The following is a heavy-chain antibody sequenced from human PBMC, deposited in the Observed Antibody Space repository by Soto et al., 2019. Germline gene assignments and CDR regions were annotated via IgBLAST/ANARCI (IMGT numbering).Heavy chain of an antibody. CDR1: GGSISSGDYY. Sequence: PSETLSLTCTVSGGSISSGDYYWSWIRQPPGKGLEWIGYIYYSGSTYYNPSLKSRVTISVDTSKNQFSLKLSSVTAADTAVYYCARGSVVVVVAPYYYYYGMDVWGQGTTVTVSS. J-gene: IGHJ6*02. V-gene: IGHV4-30-4*01. CDR3: ARGSVVVVVAPYYYYYGMDV. CDR2: IYYSGST. D-gene: IGHD2-15*01.